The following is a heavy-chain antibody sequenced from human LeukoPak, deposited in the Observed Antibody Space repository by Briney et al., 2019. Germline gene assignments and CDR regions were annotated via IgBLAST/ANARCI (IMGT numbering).Heavy chain of an antibody. CDR2: ISADGGDI. D-gene: IGHD4-17*01. CDR1: GFIFSNNI. V-gene: IGHV3-23*01. Sequence: PGGSLRLSCAASGFIFSNNIMNWVRQAPGKGLEWVSVISADGGDIYYADSVNGRFTISRDNSKNTLYLQMNSLRAEDTAVYYCAKGIDYGDYEVFDPWGQGTLVTVSS. J-gene: IGHJ5*02. CDR3: AKGIDYGDYEVFDP.